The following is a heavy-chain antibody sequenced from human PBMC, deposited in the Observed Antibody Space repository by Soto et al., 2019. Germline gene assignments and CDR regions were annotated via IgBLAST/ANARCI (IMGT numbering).Heavy chain of an antibody. J-gene: IGHJ6*02. CDR3: ARSVGDYYYGMDV. CDR1: GASITSTSYH. V-gene: IGHV4-39*01. CDR2: FYYGGST. Sequence: QLQLQESGPGMVTPSETLSLTCTVSGASITSTSYHWGWIRQPPGKGLEWIGNFYYGGSTYYNPSLRSRVTISVDASKNQFSVKVSSVTATDTAVYYCARSVGDYYYGMDVWGQGTTVTVSS. D-gene: IGHD1-26*01.